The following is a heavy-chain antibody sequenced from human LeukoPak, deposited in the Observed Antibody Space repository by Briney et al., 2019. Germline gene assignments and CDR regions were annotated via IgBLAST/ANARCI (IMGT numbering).Heavy chain of an antibody. CDR2: INPNSGGT. J-gene: IGHJ4*02. D-gene: IGHD5-12*01. Sequence: GASVKVSCKASGYTFTGYYMHWVRQAPGQGLEWMGWINPNSGGTNYAQKFQGRVTMTTDTSTSTTYMELSRLRSDDTAVYYCARTARVGCRGYSGYGPIQIGVYWGQGTLVTVSS. V-gene: IGHV1-2*02. CDR3: ARTARVGCRGYSGYGPIQIGVY. CDR1: GYTFTGYY.